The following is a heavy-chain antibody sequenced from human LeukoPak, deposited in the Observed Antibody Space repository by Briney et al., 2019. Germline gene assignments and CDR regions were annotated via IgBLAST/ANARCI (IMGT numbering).Heavy chain of an antibody. J-gene: IGHJ4*02. Sequence: GGSLRLSCAISGFTFSSYSTNWVRQAPGKGLEWVSSINSGSTYINYANSVKRRFTISRDNAKNSLYLQMNSLRAEDTAVYYCARDFYCDNGECFDNWGQGTLVTVSS. V-gene: IGHV3-21*01. CDR3: ARDFYCDNGECFDN. CDR2: INSGSTYI. CDR1: GFTFSSYS. D-gene: IGHD2-8*01.